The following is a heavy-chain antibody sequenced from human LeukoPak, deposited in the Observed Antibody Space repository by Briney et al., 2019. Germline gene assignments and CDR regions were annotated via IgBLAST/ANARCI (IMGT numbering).Heavy chain of an antibody. J-gene: IGHJ4*02. CDR1: GGSISSYY. Sequence: SETLSLTCTVSGGSISSYYWSWIWQPPGKGLEWIGYIYYSGSTNYNPSLKSRVTISVDTSKNQFSLKLSSVTAADTAVYYCARVDYDFWSGYYTLDYWGQGTLVTVSS. CDR2: IYYSGST. CDR3: ARVDYDFWSGYYTLDY. V-gene: IGHV4-59*01. D-gene: IGHD3-3*01.